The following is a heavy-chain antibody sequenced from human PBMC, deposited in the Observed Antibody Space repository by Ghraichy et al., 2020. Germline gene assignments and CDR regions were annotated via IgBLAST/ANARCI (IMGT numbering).Heavy chain of an antibody. CDR3: ARGGCSSTSCYRGWFDP. Sequence: SETPSLTCAVYGGSFSGYYWSWIRQPPGKGLEWIGEINHSGSTNYNPSLKSRVTISVDTSKNQFSLKLSSVTAADTAVYYCARGGCSSTSCYRGWFDPWGQGTLVTVSS. D-gene: IGHD2-2*02. J-gene: IGHJ5*02. CDR2: INHSGST. V-gene: IGHV4-34*01. CDR1: GGSFSGYY.